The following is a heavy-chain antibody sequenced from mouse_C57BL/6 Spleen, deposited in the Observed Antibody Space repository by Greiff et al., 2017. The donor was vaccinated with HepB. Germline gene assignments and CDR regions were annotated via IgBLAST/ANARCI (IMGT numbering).Heavy chain of an antibody. J-gene: IGHJ4*01. CDR3: ARGVYGSSDAMDY. CDR2: IHPNSGST. Sequence: VQLQQPGAELVKPGASVKLSCKASGYTFTSYWMHWVKQRPGQGLEWIGMIHPNSGSTNYNEKFKSKATLTVDKSSSTAYMQLSSLTSEDSAVYYCARGVYGSSDAMDYWGQGTSVTVSS. V-gene: IGHV1-64*01. D-gene: IGHD1-1*01. CDR1: GYTFTSYW.